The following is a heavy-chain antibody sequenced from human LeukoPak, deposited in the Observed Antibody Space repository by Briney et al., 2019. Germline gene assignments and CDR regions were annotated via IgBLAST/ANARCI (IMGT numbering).Heavy chain of an antibody. CDR1: GFSFSSYA. J-gene: IGHJ4*02. V-gene: IGHV3-23*01. Sequence: GGSLRLSCAASGFSFSSYAMSWVRQAPGKGLEWVSAISGSGGGTYYADSVKGRFTISRDNSKNTLYLQMNSLRAEDTAVYYCAKGLNYGDYDNWGQGTLVTVSS. CDR2: ISGSGGGT. CDR3: AKGLNYGDYDN. D-gene: IGHD4-17*01.